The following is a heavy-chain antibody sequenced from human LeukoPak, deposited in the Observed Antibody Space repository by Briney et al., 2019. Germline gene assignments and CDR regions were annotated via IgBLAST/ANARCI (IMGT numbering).Heavy chain of an antibody. D-gene: IGHD3-10*01. V-gene: IGHV3-48*02. CDR3: AREKSGADF. CDR2: ISSSSGTI. CDR1: GFIFSLYS. J-gene: IGHJ4*02. Sequence: PGGSLRLSCAASGFIFSLYSMNWVRQAPGKGLEWIADISSSSGTISYADSVKGRFTISRDNAKNSVYLQVNSLRDEDTAVYYCAREKSGADFWGQGTLVTVSS.